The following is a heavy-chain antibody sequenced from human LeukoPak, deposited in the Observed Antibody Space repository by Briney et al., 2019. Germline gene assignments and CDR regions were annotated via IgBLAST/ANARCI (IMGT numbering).Heavy chain of an antibody. CDR3: ARETGSQYCSGGSCYSFNYYFDY. CDR2: ISSSSTYI. J-gene: IGHJ4*02. D-gene: IGHD2-15*01. Sequence: GGSLRLSCAASGFTFSSYALSWVRQAPGKGLEWVSSISSSSTYIYYADSVKGRSTISRDNAKNSLYLQMNSLRAEDTAVYYCARETGSQYCSGGSCYSFNYYFDYWGQGTLVTVSS. V-gene: IGHV3-21*01. CDR1: GFTFSSYA.